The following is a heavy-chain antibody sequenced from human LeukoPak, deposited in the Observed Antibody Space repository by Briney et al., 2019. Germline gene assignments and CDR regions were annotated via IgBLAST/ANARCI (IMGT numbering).Heavy chain of an antibody. CDR3: ARDRGYGMDV. J-gene: IGHJ6*02. CDR1: GGSISSYY. Sequence: SETLFLTCTVSGGSISSYYWSWIRQPPGKGLEWIGYIYYSGSTNYNPSLKSRVTMSVDTSKNQFSLKLSSVTAADTAVYYCARDRGYGMDVWGQGTTVTVSS. CDR2: IYYSGST. V-gene: IGHV4-59*01.